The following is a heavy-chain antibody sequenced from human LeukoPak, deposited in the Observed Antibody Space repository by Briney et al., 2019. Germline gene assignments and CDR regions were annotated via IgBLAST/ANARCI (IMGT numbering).Heavy chain of an antibody. CDR2: ISYDGSNK. V-gene: IGHV3-30*18. CDR1: GFTFSSYG. D-gene: IGHD6-13*01. CDR3: AKDGRVSSRSYWGYLDY. J-gene: IGHJ4*02. Sequence: GGSLRLSCAASGFTFSSYGMHWVRQAPGKGLEWVAVISYDGSNKYYADSVKGRFTISRDNAKNSLYLQMNRLRAEDTALYYCAKDGRVSSRSYWGYLDYWGQGTLVTVSS.